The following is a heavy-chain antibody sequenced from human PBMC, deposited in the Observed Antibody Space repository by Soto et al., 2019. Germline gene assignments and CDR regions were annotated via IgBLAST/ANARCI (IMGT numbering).Heavy chain of an antibody. Sequence: SETLSLTCTVSGSSISSYYWTWLRQPTGKGLEWIGYIYYSGGTKYNPSLKSRLTMSLDMSKKQYSLRLTSVTAADTAVYFCARTTRMTTMIEYRGQGTQVTVPS. CDR3: ARTTRMTTMIEY. CDR2: IYYSGGT. J-gene: IGHJ4*02. D-gene: IGHD4-17*01. V-gene: IGHV4-59*01. CDR1: GSSISSYY.